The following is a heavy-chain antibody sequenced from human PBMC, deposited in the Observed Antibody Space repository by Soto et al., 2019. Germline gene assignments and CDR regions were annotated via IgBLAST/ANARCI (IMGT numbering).Heavy chain of an antibody. D-gene: IGHD4-17*01. CDR3: AKAMTYGDYADAFDI. Sequence: GGSLRLSCAASGFTFSSYGMHWVRQAPGKGLEWVAVISYDGSNKYYADSVKGRFTISRDNSKNTLYLQMNSLRAEDTAEYYCAKAMTYGDYADAFDIWGQGTMVTVSS. V-gene: IGHV3-30*18. CDR1: GFTFSSYG. J-gene: IGHJ3*02. CDR2: ISYDGSNK.